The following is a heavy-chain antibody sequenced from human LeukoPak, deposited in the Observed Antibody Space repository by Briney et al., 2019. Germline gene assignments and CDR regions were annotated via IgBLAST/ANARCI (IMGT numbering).Heavy chain of an antibody. D-gene: IGHD1-14*01. V-gene: IGHV4-59*01. J-gene: IGHJ2*01. CDR3: ASGTFDGPLYGTYWYFHV. Sequence: SETLSLTCAVSGASINNNYWTWVRQPPGEGLEWIGYIYSNGNTNYNPSLKGRVTMSIETSKNQFSLQLPSVTAADTAVYYCASGTFDGPLYGTYWYFHVWGRGTLVTVSS. CDR2: IYSNGNT. CDR1: GASINNNY.